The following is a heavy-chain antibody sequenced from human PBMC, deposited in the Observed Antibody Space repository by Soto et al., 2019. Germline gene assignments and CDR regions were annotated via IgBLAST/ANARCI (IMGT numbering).Heavy chain of an antibody. J-gene: IGHJ4*02. V-gene: IGHV4-59*01. CDR2: IYYNGNT. CDR1: GGSINSYY. CDR3: ARGYHVYCYANFDY. D-gene: IGHD2-2*01. Sequence: QVQLQESGPGLVKPSETLSLTCNVSGGSINSYYWNWIRQPPGKGLEWIAYIYYNGNTDSNPSLDSRLTISLDTPKNQLSLKLSSVTAADTAVYYCARGYHVYCYANFDYWGQGILVTVSS.